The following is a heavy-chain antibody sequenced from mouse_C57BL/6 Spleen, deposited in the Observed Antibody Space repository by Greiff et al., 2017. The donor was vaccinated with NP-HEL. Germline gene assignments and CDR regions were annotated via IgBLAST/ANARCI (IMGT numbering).Heavy chain of an antibody. V-gene: IGHV1-54*01. CDR2: INPGSGGT. Sequence: QVQLQQSGAELVRPGTSVKVSCKASGYAFTNYLIEWVKQRPGQGLEWIGVINPGSGGTNYNEKFKGKATLTADKSSSTAYMQLSSLTSEDSAVYFCARSGTDAMDDRGKGTSVTVSS. CDR1: GYAFTNYL. CDR3: ARSGTDAMDD. D-gene: IGHD4-1*01. J-gene: IGHJ4*01.